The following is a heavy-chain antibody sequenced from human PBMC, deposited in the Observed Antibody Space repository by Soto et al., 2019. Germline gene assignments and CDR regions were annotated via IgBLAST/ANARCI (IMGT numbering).Heavy chain of an antibody. V-gene: IGHV4-59*01. CDR2: IYYSGST. J-gene: IGHJ6*02. D-gene: IGHD5-18*01. Sequence: SLTCTVSGGSISSYYWSWIRQPPGKGLEWIGYIYYSGSTNYNPSLKSRVTISVDTSKNQFSLKLSSVTAADTAVYYCARTWRYSYGSLLGSPNYYGMDVWGQGTTVTVSS. CDR3: ARTWRYSYGSLLGSPNYYGMDV. CDR1: GGSISSYY.